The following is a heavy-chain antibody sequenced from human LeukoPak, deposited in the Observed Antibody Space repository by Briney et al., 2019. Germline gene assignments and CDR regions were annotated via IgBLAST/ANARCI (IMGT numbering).Heavy chain of an antibody. V-gene: IGHV3-11*04. CDR2: ISSSGSTI. J-gene: IGHJ5*02. D-gene: IGHD3-3*01. CDR1: GFTFSDYY. Sequence: PGGSLRLSCAASGFTFSDYYMSWIRQAPGKGLEWVSYISSSGSTIYYADYVKGRFTISRDNAKNSLYLQMNSLRAEDTAVYYCARITSGDFWSGLGWFDPWGQGTLVTVSS. CDR3: ARITSGDFWSGLGWFDP.